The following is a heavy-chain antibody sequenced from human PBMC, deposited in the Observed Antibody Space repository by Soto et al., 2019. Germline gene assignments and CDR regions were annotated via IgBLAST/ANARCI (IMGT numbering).Heavy chain of an antibody. J-gene: IGHJ6*02. V-gene: IGHV4-39*07. D-gene: IGHD6-19*01. Sequence: SETLSLTCTVSGGSISSSSYYWGWIRQPPGKGLEWIGSIYYSGSTYYNPSLKSRVTISVDTSKNQFSLKASDTAMYYCAVRVGARHSSGWPAVYYYGMDVWGQGTTVTVSS. CDR2: IYYSGST. CDR3: AVRVGARHSSGWPAVYYYGMDV. CDR1: GGSISSSSYY.